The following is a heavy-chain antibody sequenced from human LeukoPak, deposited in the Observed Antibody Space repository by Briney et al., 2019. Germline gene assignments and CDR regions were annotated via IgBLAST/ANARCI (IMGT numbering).Heavy chain of an antibody. CDR3: ARHGPIYDIANAQFYFDH. CDR1: GGSISTDY. V-gene: IGHV4-59*08. D-gene: IGHD3-9*01. CDR2: IYYSGTT. J-gene: IGHJ4*02. Sequence: PPETLSDTRAQSGGSISTDYSSSIRQRPGKGLEWIGYIYYSGTTNYNPSLKSRVTISVDMSKSQFSLTLSSVTAADTALYYCARHGPIYDIANAQFYFDHWGQGTLVAVSS.